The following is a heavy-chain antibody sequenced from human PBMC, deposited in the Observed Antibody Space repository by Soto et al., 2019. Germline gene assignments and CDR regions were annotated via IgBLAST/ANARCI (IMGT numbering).Heavy chain of an antibody. J-gene: IGHJ4*02. CDR2: ISYDGSNK. CDR3: AREGRGSGSYYNRAYDY. D-gene: IGHD3-10*01. V-gene: IGHV3-30-3*01. Sequence: VAVISYDGSNKYYADSVKGRFTISRDNSKNTLYLQMNSLRAEDTAVYYCAREGRGSGSYYNRAYDYWGQGTLVTVSS.